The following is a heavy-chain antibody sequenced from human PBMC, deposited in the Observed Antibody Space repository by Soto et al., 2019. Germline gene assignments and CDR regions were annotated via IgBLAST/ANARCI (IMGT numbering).Heavy chain of an antibody. V-gene: IGHV3-21*01. CDR2: ISGTSDYI. D-gene: IGHD6-13*01. J-gene: IGHJ6*02. CDR1: GFTFSTSS. CDR3: AKDDSKQQLDYYYYYGMDV. Sequence: GGSLRLSCAASGFTFSTSSMNWVRQSPGKGLEWVSSISGTSDYIDYADAVRGRFTVSRDNAKNSLYLQMNSLRAEDTAVYYCAKDDSKQQLDYYYYYGMDVWGQGTTVTVSS.